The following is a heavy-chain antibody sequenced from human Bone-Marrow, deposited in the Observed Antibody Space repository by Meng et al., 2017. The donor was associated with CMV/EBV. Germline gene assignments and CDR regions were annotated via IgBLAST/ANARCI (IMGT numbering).Heavy chain of an antibody. D-gene: IGHD6-19*01. V-gene: IGHV1-8*01. CDR3: ARDRGKGSGWSY. CDR1: GYTFTSYD. Sequence: ASVKVSCKASGYTFTSYDINWVRQATGQGLEWMGWMNPNSGNTGYAQKFQGRVTMTRNTSTSTAYMELSSLRSEDTAVYYCARDRGKGSGWSYWGQGTLVTVSS. J-gene: IGHJ4*02. CDR2: MNPNSGNT.